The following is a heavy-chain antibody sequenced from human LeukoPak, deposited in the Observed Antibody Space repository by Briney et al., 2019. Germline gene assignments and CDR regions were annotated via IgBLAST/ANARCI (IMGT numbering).Heavy chain of an antibody. CDR2: INPNSGGT. J-gene: IGHJ6*03. Sequence: ASVKVSCKASGYTFTGYYMHWVRQAPGQGLEGMGWINPNSGGTNYAQKFQGRGTMTRDTSISPAYMELSRLRFDDTAVYYCARDRARRYVDVWGKGTTVTVSS. CDR3: ARDRARRYVDV. CDR1: GYTFTGYY. V-gene: IGHV1-2*02.